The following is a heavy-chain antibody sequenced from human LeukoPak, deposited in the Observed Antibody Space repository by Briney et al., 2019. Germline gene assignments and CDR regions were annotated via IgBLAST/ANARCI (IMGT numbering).Heavy chain of an antibody. V-gene: IGHV1-46*01. J-gene: IGHJ4*02. CDR1: GYTFTSYY. Sequence: GASVKVSCKASGYTFTSYYMHWVRQAPGQGLEWMGIINPSGGSTSSAQKFQGRVTMTRDTSTSTVYMELSSLRSEDTAVYYCARGLGYYDSNGPLFDYWGQGTLVTVSS. CDR2: INPSGGST. D-gene: IGHD3-22*01. CDR3: ARGLGYYDSNGPLFDY.